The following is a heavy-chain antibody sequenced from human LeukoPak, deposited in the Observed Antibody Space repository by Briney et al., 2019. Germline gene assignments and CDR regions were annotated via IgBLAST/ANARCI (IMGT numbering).Heavy chain of an antibody. CDR2: IYYSGST. Sequence: SETLSLTCTVSGGSISSSSYYWGWIRQPPGKGLEWIGSIYYSGSTYYNPSLKSRVTISVDTSKNQFSLKLSSVTAADTAVYYWASNLHSSGWSFDYWGQGTLVTVSS. V-gene: IGHV4-39*07. D-gene: IGHD6-19*01. J-gene: IGHJ4*02. CDR1: GGSISSSSYY. CDR3: ASNLHSSGWSFDY.